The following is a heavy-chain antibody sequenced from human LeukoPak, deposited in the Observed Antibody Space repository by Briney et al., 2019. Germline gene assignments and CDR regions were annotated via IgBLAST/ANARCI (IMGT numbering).Heavy chain of an antibody. CDR3: ARGGPARMVDFDY. V-gene: IGHV1-2*02. CDR2: IYPNNGAT. Sequence: ASVKVSCKASGYTFSGTGWYLNWLRQAPGQGLECMGWIYPNNGATAYAQKFQGRVAMTRDTSITTAYMELSRLRPDDTAVYYCARGGPARMVDFDYWGQGTLVTVSS. J-gene: IGHJ4*02. D-gene: IGHD3-10*01. CDR1: GYTFSGTGWY.